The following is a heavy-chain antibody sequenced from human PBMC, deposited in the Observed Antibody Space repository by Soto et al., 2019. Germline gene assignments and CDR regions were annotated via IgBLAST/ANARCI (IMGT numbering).Heavy chain of an antibody. CDR3: AIIMGHRDAFSV. CDR2: INPRTGDT. J-gene: IGHJ3*01. Sequence: QVQLEQSGAEVKKSGASVTLSCKASGYGFTGYYIHWVRQARGKGLEWMGWINPRTGDTSFLDKYEGRVSGITDTSISTSYLEMQSLTSDDTAVYYCAIIMGHRDAFSVWGQGTTVTVSS. V-gene: IGHV1-2*02. CDR1: GYGFTGYY. D-gene: IGHD2-8*01.